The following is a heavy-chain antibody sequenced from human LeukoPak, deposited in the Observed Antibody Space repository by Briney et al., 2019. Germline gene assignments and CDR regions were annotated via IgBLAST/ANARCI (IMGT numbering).Heavy chain of an antibody. CDR1: GFTFSRYW. CDR2: ISGSGGVT. CDR3: AKGPLIEVAGTTWDY. J-gene: IGHJ4*02. D-gene: IGHD6-19*01. Sequence: GGSLRLSCAASGFTFSRYWMSWVRQAPGKGPEWVSDISGSGGVTHYADSVKGRFSISRDNSKNTLYLQMSSLRAEDTAVYYCAKGPLIEVAGTTWDYWGQGTLVTVSS. V-gene: IGHV3-23*01.